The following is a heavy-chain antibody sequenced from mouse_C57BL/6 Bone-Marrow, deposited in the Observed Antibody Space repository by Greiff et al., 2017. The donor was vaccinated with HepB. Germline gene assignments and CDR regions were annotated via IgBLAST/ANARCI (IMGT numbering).Heavy chain of an antibody. CDR1: GYTFTSYG. J-gene: IGHJ3*01. CDR3: ARKLLCYGSSPFAY. D-gene: IGHD1-1*01. V-gene: IGHV1-81*01. Sequence: QVQLQQSGAELARPGASVKLSCKASGYTFTSYGISWVKQRTGQGLEWIGEIYPRSGNTYYNEKFKGKATLTADKSSSTAYMELRSLTSEDSAVYFCARKLLCYGSSPFAYWGQGTLVTVSA. CDR2: IYPRSGNT.